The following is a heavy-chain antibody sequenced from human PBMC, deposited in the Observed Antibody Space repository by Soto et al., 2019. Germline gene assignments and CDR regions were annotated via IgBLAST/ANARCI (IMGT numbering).Heavy chain of an antibody. CDR2: IYHSGST. CDR3: ARSIGYCSGGSCYYYYGMDV. V-gene: IGHV4-30-2*01. J-gene: IGHJ6*02. D-gene: IGHD2-15*01. CDR1: GGSISSGGYS. Sequence: QLQLQESGSGLVKPSQTLSLTCAVSGGSISSGGYSWSWIRQPPGKGLEWIGYIYHSGSTYYNPSLQSRVHLSVDRSKNQFSLKLSSVTAADTAVYYCARSIGYCSGGSCYYYYGMDVWGQGTTVTVSS.